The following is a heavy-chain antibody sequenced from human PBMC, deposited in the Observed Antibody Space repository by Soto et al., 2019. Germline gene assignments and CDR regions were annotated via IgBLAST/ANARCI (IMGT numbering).Heavy chain of an antibody. D-gene: IGHD6-19*01. V-gene: IGHV1-69*01. CDR2: IIPMFGTA. CDR1: GGTFSSYA. CDR3: ARFARSSGYVDF. Sequence: QVQLVQSGAEVKKPGSSVKVSCKVSGGTFSSYAISWVRQAPGQGLEWMGGIIPMFGTANYAQKFHGRVTIIADESTSTVYMELSSLRSVDTAVYFCARFARSSGYVDFWGQGTLVTVSS. J-gene: IGHJ4*02.